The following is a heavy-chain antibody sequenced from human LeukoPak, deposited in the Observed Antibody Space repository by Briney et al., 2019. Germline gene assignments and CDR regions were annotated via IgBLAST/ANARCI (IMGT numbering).Heavy chain of an antibody. CDR2: ISYSGGNT. D-gene: IGHD6-19*01. Sequence: GGSLRLSCAASGFTFSTYALSWVRQAPGKGLEWVSVISYSGGNTYYADSVKGRFTISRDNSKNTLYLQMNSLGAEDTAVYYCAKPSSVAGTLSPPLDYWGQGTLVTVSS. CDR3: AKPSSVAGTLSPPLDY. J-gene: IGHJ4*02. CDR1: GFTFSTYA. V-gene: IGHV3-23*01.